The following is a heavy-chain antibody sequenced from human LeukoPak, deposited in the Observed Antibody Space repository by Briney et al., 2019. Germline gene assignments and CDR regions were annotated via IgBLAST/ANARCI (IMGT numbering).Heavy chain of an antibody. V-gene: IGHV3-23*01. D-gene: IGHD3-16*01. CDR1: GFTFSSYA. CDR3: GRDPNGDYVGAFES. CDR2: ISGSGGST. Sequence: PGGSLRLSCAASGFTFSSYAMSWVRQAPGKGLEWVSAISGSGGSTYYADSVKGRFTISRDNSKSTLYLQMNSLRVEDTAEYFCGRDPNGDYVGAFESWGQGTKVAVSS. J-gene: IGHJ3*01.